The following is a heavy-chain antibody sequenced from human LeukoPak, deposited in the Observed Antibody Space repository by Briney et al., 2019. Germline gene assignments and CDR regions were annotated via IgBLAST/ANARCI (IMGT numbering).Heavy chain of an antibody. D-gene: IGHD6-13*01. Sequence: GGSLRLSCAASGFTFSSYSMNWVRQAPGKGLEWVSSISSSSSYIYYADSVKGRFTISRDNAKNSLYLQMNSLRAEDTAVYYCASLGSSLPHFDYWGQGTLVTVSS. CDR1: GFTFSSYS. J-gene: IGHJ4*02. CDR3: ASLGSSLPHFDY. V-gene: IGHV3-21*01. CDR2: ISSSSSYI.